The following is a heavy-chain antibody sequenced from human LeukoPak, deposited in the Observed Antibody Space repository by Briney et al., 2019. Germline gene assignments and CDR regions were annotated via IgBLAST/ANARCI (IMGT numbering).Heavy chain of an antibody. D-gene: IGHD6-6*01. CDR1: GFTFSSYA. J-gene: IGHJ6*03. CDR3: AKSIAAVYYYYMDV. Sequence: TGGSLRLSCAASGFTFSSYAMSWVRQAPGKGLEWVSAISGSGGSTYYADSVKGQFTISRDNSKNTLYLQMNSLRAEDTAVYYCAKSIAAVYYYYMDVWGKGTTVTVSS. V-gene: IGHV3-23*01. CDR2: ISGSGGST.